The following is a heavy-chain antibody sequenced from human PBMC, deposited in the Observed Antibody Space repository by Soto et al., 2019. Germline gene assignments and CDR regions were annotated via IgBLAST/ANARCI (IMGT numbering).Heavy chain of an antibody. CDR3: ARQVGVPGTRGFDY. D-gene: IGHD1-1*01. CDR2: TSYRGTA. Sequence: QVQLQESGPGLVEPSETLSLTCAVSGGSISETYWWSRVRQPPGKGLQWIGETSYRGTAHYNPSLRSRVTISMDTSRTEICLALICVTAANSAAYYCARQVGVPGTRGFDYWGQGTLVTVSS. CDR1: GGSISETYW. V-gene: IGHV4-4*02. J-gene: IGHJ4*02.